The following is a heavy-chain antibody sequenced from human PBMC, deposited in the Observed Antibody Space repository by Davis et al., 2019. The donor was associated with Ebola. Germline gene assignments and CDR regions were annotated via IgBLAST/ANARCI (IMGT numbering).Heavy chain of an antibody. CDR3: VRQGQGLDF. Sequence: PGESLKISCPASGFTFNKYAMSWVRQAPGKGLEWVSSISGSGGSTSYADSVKGRFTISRDDSKSTLYLQMTSLKIEDTGVYYCVRQGQGLDFWGPGTPVTVSS. J-gene: IGHJ4*02. CDR2: ISGSGGST. D-gene: IGHD1-1*01. V-gene: IGHV3-23*01. CDR1: GFTFNKYA.